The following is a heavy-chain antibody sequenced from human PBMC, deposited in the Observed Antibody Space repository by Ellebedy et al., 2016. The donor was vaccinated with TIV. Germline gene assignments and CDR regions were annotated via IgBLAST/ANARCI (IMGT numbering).Heavy chain of an antibody. D-gene: IGHD3-10*01. Sequence: AASVKVSCKASGYTFTSYGISWVRQAPGQGLEWMGWISAYNGNTNYAQKLQGRVTMTTDTSTSTAYMELRSLRSDDTAVYYCANVLLWFGELPKGEAFDIWGQGTMVTVSS. V-gene: IGHV1-18*04. CDR2: ISAYNGNT. CDR1: GYTFTSYG. CDR3: ANVLLWFGELPKGEAFDI. J-gene: IGHJ3*02.